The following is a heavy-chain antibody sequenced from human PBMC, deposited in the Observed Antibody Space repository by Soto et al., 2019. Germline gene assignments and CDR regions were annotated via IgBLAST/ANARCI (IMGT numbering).Heavy chain of an antibody. CDR1: GFTFRSYG. V-gene: IGHV3-33*01. D-gene: IGHD6-6*01. CDR3: ARVTYSSSAAPFRYYGMDV. CDR2: IWYDGGNK. Sequence: QVQLVESGGGVVQPGRSLRLSCAVSGFTFRSYGMHWVRQAPGKGLEWVAVIWYDGGNKHYADSVKGRFTISRDNSKNTLYLQMKSLRAEDTAVYYCARVTYSSSAAPFRYYGMDVWGQGTTVTVSS. J-gene: IGHJ6*02.